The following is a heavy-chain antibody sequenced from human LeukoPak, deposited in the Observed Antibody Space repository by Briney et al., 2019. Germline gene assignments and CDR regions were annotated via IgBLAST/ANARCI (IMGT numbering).Heavy chain of an antibody. CDR1: GYTFNSYG. D-gene: IGHD3-10*01. CDR2: ISGKNGNR. V-gene: IGHV1-18*01. J-gene: IGHJ3*02. Sequence: GASVKVSCKASGYTFNSYGISWVRQAPGQGLEWMGGISGKNGNRNHAQKFQGRVTMTIDTSTSTAYMELRSLRSDDTAVYYCARAASGAARYRAFDIWGQGTMVTVSS. CDR3: ARAASGAARYRAFDI.